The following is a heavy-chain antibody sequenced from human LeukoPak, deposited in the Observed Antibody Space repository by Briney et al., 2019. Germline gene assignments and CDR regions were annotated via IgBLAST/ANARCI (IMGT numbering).Heavy chain of an antibody. Sequence: SETLSLTCTVSGDSISTGGCFWSWIRQPAGKGLEWIGRIYAGGKTNYNPSLRSRVTISVDTSRNQFSLKLNSVTAADTAVYYCARMDYYGSGTYHSWFDPWGQGTLVTVSS. J-gene: IGHJ5*02. CDR3: ARMDYYGSGTYHSWFDP. D-gene: IGHD3-10*01. CDR1: GDSISTGGCF. CDR2: IYAGGKT. V-gene: IGHV4-61*02.